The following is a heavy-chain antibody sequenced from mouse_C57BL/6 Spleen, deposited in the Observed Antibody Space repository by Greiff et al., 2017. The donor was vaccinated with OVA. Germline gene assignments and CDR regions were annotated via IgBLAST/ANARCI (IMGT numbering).Heavy chain of an antibody. CDR1: GFSFNTYA. CDR2: IRSKSNNYAT. J-gene: IGHJ4*01. CDR3: VRHGNSYAMDY. Sequence: GGGLVQPKGSLKLSCAASGFSFNTYAMNWVRQAPGKGLEWVARIRSKSNNYATYYADSVKDRFTISRDDSESMLYLQMNNLKTEDTAMYYCVRHGNSYAMDYWGQGTSVTVSS. V-gene: IGHV10-1*01. D-gene: IGHD2-1*01.